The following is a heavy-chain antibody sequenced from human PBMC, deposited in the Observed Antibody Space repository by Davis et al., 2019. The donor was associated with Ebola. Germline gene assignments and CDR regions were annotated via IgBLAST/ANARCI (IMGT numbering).Heavy chain of an antibody. V-gene: IGHV4-34*01. J-gene: IGHJ6*02. CDR3: ARGGGYGGYGMDV. Sequence: SETLSLTCAVYGGSFNIYYWSWIRQPPGKGLEWIGEINHSGSTNYNPSLKSRVTISVDTSKNQFSLKLSSVTAADTAVYYCARGGGYGGYGMDVWGQGTTVTVSS. CDR1: GGSFNIYY. D-gene: IGHD5-12*01. CDR2: INHSGST.